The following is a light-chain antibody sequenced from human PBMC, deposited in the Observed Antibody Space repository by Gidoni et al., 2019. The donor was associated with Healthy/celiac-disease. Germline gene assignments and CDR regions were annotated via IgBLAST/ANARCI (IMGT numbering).Light chain of an antibody. CDR2: AAS. V-gene: IGKV1-39*01. CDR3: QQSYSAPWT. Sequence: DIPMTQSPSSLSASVGDRVTITCRASQSSSSYLNWYQQKPGKAPKLLIYAASSLQSGVPSRFSGSGSGTDFTITISMLQPEDFATYYCQQSYSAPWTFGQGTKVEIK. CDR1: QSSSSY. J-gene: IGKJ1*01.